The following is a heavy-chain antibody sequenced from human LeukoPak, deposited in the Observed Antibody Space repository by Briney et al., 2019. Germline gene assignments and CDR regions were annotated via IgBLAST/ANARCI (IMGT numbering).Heavy chain of an antibody. CDR1: GFTISSNY. D-gene: IGHD2-8*02. CDR3: ASPYTGGPYALDI. J-gene: IGHJ3*02. V-gene: IGHV3-53*01. CDR2: VYSGGST. Sequence: GGSLRLSCAASGFTISSNYMSWVRQAPGKGLEWVSVVYSGGSTYYADSVKGRFTISRDNSKNTLYLQMNSLRAEDTAVYYCASPYTGGPYALDIWGQGTMVTVSS.